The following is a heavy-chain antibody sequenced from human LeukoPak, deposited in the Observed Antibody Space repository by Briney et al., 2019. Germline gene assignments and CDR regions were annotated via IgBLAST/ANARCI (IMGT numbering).Heavy chain of an antibody. V-gene: IGHV3-48*04. CDR1: GFTFSSYS. CDR3: TTSPIRRYYDSPWY. CDR2: ISSSGSTI. Sequence: GGSLRLSCAASGFTFSSYSMNWVRQAPGKGLEWVSYISSSGSTIYYADSVKGRFTISRDNAKNSLYLQMNSLRAEDTAVYYCTTSPIRRYYDSPWYWGQGTLVTVSS. D-gene: IGHD3-22*01. J-gene: IGHJ4*02.